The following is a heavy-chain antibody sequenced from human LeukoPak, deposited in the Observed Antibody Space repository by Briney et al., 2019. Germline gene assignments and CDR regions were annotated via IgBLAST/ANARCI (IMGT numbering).Heavy chain of an antibody. CDR1: GFTFSSYW. J-gene: IGHJ6*03. CDR2: IKQDGSEK. V-gene: IGHV3-7*01. Sequence: GESLRLSCAASGFTFSSYWMSWVRQAPGKGLEWVANIKQDGSEKYYVDSVKGRFTISRDNAKNSLYLQMNSLRAEDTAVYYCAKSFTIFGVVIDYYYYMDVWGKGTTVTVSS. CDR3: AKSFTIFGVVIDYYYYMDV. D-gene: IGHD3-3*01.